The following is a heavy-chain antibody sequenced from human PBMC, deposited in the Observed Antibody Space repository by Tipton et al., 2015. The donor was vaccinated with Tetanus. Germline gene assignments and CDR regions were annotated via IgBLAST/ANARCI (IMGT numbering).Heavy chain of an antibody. D-gene: IGHD2-15*01. Sequence: SLRLSCAGSGFNFGGFGMHWVRQAPGKGLEWVAVVSKDGNNIQYGDSVKGRFTISRDNSKNSLFLQMNSLRAEDTAIYYCASGSSHDYWGQGTLVTVS. CDR2: VSKDGNNI. J-gene: IGHJ4*02. V-gene: IGHV3-30*03. CDR3: ASGSSHDY. CDR1: GFNFGGFG.